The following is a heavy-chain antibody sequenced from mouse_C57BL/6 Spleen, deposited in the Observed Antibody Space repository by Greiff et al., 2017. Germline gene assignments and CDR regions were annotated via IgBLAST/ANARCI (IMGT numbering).Heavy chain of an antibody. CDR2: IDPSDSET. D-gene: IGHD2-5*01. Sequence: VQLQQPGAELVRPGSSVKLSCKASGYTFTSYWMHWVKQRPIQGLEWIGNIDPSDSETHYNQKFKDKATLTVDKSSSTAYMQLSSLTSEDSAVYYCARYYSKEGDYYAMDYWGQGTSVTVSS. CDR1: GYTFTSYW. J-gene: IGHJ4*01. CDR3: ARYYSKEGDYYAMDY. V-gene: IGHV1-52*01.